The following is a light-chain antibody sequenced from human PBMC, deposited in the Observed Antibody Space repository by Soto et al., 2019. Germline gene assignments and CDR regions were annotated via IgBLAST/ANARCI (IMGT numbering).Light chain of an antibody. CDR2: EGS. CDR1: ASDIGSYNL. J-gene: IGLJ3*02. V-gene: IGLV2-23*01. Sequence: QSALTQPASVSGSPGQSITISCIGTASDIGSYNLFSWYQQHPGLPPKFMIYEGSKRPSGVSNRFSGSKSGNTASLTISGLQAEDEADYYCCSYAGDSHWMFGGGTKVTVL. CDR3: CSYAGDSHWM.